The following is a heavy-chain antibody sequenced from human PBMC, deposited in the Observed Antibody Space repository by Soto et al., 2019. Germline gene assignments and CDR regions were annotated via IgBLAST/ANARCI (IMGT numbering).Heavy chain of an antibody. CDR1: GGSFSGYY. D-gene: IGHD3-10*01. Sequence: QVQLQQWGAGLLKPSETLSLTCAVYGGSFSGYYWSWIRQPPGKGLEWIGEINHSGSTNYNPSLKSRVTISVDTSKNQFSLKLSSVTAADTAVYYCARGREFGFDYWGQGTLVTVSS. CDR2: INHSGST. V-gene: IGHV4-34*01. CDR3: ARGREFGFDY. J-gene: IGHJ4*02.